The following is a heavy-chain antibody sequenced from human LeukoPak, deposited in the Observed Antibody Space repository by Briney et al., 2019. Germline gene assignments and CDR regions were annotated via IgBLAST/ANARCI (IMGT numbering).Heavy chain of an antibody. Sequence: GESLKISCKGSGYSLTSYWIGWVRQMPGKGLEWMGIIYPGDSDTRYSPSFQGQVTISADKSFSTAYLQWSSLKASDTAMYYCARPYCSGGSCYSSLDYWGQGTLVTVSS. CDR3: ARPYCSGGSCYSSLDY. CDR2: IYPGDSDT. V-gene: IGHV5-51*01. D-gene: IGHD2-15*01. CDR1: GYSLTSYW. J-gene: IGHJ4*02.